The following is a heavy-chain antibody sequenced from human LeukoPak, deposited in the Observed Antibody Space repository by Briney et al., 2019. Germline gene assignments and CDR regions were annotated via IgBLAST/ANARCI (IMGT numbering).Heavy chain of an antibody. CDR1: GFAFNFRTSG. D-gene: IGHD6-19*01. CDR2: IQYDDSEK. Sequence: GGSLRLSCAASGFAFNFRTSGMHWVRQAPGKGLEWVAFIQYDDSEKSYADSMKGRCTTSRDNSKKTVSLQMNSLRAEDTAVYYCARGLFKKVDWYSSGYYVWFDPWGQGTLVTVSS. CDR3: ARGLFKKVDWYSSGYYVWFDP. V-gene: IGHV3-30*02. J-gene: IGHJ5*02.